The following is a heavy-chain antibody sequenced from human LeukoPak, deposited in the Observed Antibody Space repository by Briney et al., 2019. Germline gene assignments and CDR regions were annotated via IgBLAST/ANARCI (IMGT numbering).Heavy chain of an antibody. CDR1: GFTFDDYA. V-gene: IGHV3-9*01. D-gene: IGHD3-10*01. Sequence: GGSLRLSCAASGFTFDDYAMHWVRQAPGKGLEWVSGISWNSGSIGYADSVKGRFTISRDNSKNTLYLQMSSLRAEDTAVYYCASTSGRSPRDYYYGMDVWGQGTTVTVSS. CDR3: ASTSGRSPRDYYYGMDV. CDR2: ISWNSGSI. J-gene: IGHJ6*02.